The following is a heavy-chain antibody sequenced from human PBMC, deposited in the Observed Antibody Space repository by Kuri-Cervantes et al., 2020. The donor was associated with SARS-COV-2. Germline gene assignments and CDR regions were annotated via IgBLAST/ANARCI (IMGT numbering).Heavy chain of an antibody. D-gene: IGHD1-7*01. CDR3: ARMAGTTTYYYYMDV. J-gene: IGHJ6*03. Sequence: SVKVSCKASGGTFSSYTISWVRQAPGQGLEWMGGIIPILGTANYAQKFQGRVTITADESTSTAYMELSSLRSEDTAVYYCARMAGTTTYYYYMDVWGKGTTVTVSS. CDR2: IIPILGTA. CDR1: GGTFSSYT. V-gene: IGHV1-69*13.